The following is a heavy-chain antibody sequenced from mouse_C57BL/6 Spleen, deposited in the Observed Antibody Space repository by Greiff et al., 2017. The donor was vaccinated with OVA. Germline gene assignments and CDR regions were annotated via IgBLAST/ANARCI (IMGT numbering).Heavy chain of an antibody. CDR2: ISGGGGNT. D-gene: IGHD2-1*01. CDR1: GFTFSSYT. CDR3: ARRPYGNYNFDY. V-gene: IGHV5-9*01. J-gene: IGHJ2*01. Sequence: EVMLVESGGGLVKPGGSLKLSCAASGFTFSSYTMSWVRQTPEKRLEWVANISGGGGNTYYPDSVKGRFTISRDNAKKTLYLQMSSLRSEDTALYYCARRPYGNYNFDYWGQGTTLTVSS.